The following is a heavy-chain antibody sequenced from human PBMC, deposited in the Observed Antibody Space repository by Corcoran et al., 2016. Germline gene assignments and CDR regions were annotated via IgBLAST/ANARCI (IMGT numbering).Heavy chain of an antibody. CDR3: ASFGGYDQYNYYYYYGMDV. CDR1: GGTFSSYA. Sequence: QVQLVQSGAEVKKPGSSMKVSCKASGGTFSSYAISWVRQAPGQGLEWMGGIIPIFGTANYAQKLQGRVTITADESTSTAYMELSSLRSEDTAVYYCASFGGYDQYNYYYYYGMDVWGQGTTVTVSS. D-gene: IGHD5-12*01. J-gene: IGHJ6*02. CDR2: IIPIFGTA. V-gene: IGHV1-69*01.